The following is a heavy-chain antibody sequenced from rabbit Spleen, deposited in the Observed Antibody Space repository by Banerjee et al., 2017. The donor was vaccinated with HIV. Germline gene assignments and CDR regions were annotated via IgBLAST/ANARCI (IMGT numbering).Heavy chain of an antibody. D-gene: IGHD6-1*01. CDR2: IAGSSSGFT. Sequence: QEQLVESGGGLVQPGGSLKLSCKASGFDFSTYSMCWVRQAPGKGLEWISCIAGSSSGFTYSATWAKGRFTCSKTSSTTVTLQMTSLTGADTATYFCVRDQARMLDLWGPGTLVTVS. V-gene: IGHV1S45*01. J-gene: IGHJ4*01. CDR1: GFDFSTYS. CDR3: VRDQARMLDL.